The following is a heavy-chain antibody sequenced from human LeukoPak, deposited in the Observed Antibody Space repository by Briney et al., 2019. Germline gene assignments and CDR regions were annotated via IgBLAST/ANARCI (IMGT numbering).Heavy chain of an antibody. J-gene: IGHJ4*02. CDR1: GYSFTSYW. CDR2: IYPGDSDT. D-gene: IGHD6-19*01. Sequence: GESLQISCKGSGYSFTSYWIGWVRQMPGKGLEWMGIIYPGDSDTRYSPSFQGQVTISADKSISTAYLQWSSLKASDTAMYYCARRVAVAGGVDYFDYWGQGTLVTVSS. CDR3: ARRVAVAGGVDYFDY. V-gene: IGHV5-51*01.